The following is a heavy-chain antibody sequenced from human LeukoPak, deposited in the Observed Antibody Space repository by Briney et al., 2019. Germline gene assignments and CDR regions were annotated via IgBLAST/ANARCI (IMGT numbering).Heavy chain of an antibody. CDR2: IRSKANSYAT. J-gene: IGHJ4*02. Sequence: GGSLRLSCAASGFTFSGSAMPWVRQASGKGLEWVGRIRSKANSYATAYAASVKGRFTISRDDSKNTAYLQMNSLKTEDTAVYYCTRHSTFDYWGQGTLVTVSS. CDR3: TRHSTFDY. V-gene: IGHV3-73*01. CDR1: GFTFSGSA.